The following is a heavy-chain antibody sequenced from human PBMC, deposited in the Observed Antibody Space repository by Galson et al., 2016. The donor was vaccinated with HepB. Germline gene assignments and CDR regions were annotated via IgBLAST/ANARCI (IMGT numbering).Heavy chain of an antibody. Sequence: SVKVSCKASGGTFGSYAISWVRQAPGRGLEWMGGIIPILGIANYAQKSQGRVTITADKSTSTAYMELSSLRSEDTAVYYCARFRGIVVVNYYYGMDVWGQGTTVTVSS. V-gene: IGHV1-69*10. CDR1: GGTFGSYA. CDR2: IIPILGIA. CDR3: ARFRGIVVVNYYYGMDV. D-gene: IGHD3-22*01. J-gene: IGHJ6*02.